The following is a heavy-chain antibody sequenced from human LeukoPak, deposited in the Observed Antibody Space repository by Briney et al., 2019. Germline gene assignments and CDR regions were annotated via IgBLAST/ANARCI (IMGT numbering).Heavy chain of an antibody. J-gene: IGHJ6*03. Sequence: SVKVSCKASGGTFSSYAISWVRQAPGQGLGWMGGIIPIFGTANYAQKFQGRVTITTDESTSTAYMELSSLRSEDTAVYYCARAAAATGYYYYMDVWGKGTTVTVSS. V-gene: IGHV1-69*05. CDR1: GGTFSSYA. D-gene: IGHD6-25*01. CDR2: IIPIFGTA. CDR3: ARAAAATGYYYYMDV.